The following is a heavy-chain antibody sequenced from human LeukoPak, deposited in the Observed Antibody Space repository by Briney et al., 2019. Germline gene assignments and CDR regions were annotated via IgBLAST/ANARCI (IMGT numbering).Heavy chain of an antibody. V-gene: IGHV3-23*01. Sequence: GGSLRLSCAASGFTFSSYAMSWVRQAPGKGLEWVSAISGSGGSTYYADSVKGRFTISRENAKNSLYLQMNSLRAGDTAVYYCARAPDLWGGAFDIWGQGTMVTVSS. J-gene: IGHJ3*02. CDR1: GFTFSSYA. CDR3: ARAPDLWGGAFDI. CDR2: ISGSGGST. D-gene: IGHD3-3*01.